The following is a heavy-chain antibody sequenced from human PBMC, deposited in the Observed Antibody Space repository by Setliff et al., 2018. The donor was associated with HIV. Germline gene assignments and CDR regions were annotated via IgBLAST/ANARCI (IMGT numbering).Heavy chain of an antibody. CDR1: GYSFTSNR. D-gene: IGHD3-10*01. V-gene: IGHV5-51*01. CDR3: ARAGSGSYYNAPHY. Sequence: PGESLKISCKGSGYSFTSNRIGWVRQMPGKGLEWMGLIYPGDSDARYSPSFQGQVTISADKSISTAYLQWSSLKASDTAMYYCARAGSGSYYNAPHYWGQGTLVTVSS. CDR2: IYPGDSDA. J-gene: IGHJ4*02.